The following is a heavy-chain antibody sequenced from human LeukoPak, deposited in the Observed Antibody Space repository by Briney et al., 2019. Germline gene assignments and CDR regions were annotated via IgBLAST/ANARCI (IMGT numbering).Heavy chain of an antibody. CDR2: ISHDGINK. D-gene: IGHD6-19*01. CDR3: ARDRREYSSGWYFDQ. V-gene: IGHV3-30*04. J-gene: IGHJ4*02. Sequence: PGGSLRLSCVVSGFSFSSYAMHWVRQVPGKGLEWVAVISHDGINKYYADSVKGRFTISRDISKNTLYVQMNSLRGEDTAVYYCARDRREYSSGWYFDQWGQGVLVTVSS. CDR1: GFSFSSYA.